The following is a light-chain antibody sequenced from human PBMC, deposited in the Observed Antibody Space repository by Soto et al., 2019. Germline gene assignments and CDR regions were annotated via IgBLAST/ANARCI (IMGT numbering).Light chain of an antibody. Sequence: QSVLTQPPSVSGAAGQRVTISCTGSSSNIGAGYDVHWYQQLPGTAPKLLIFGNTNRPSGVPDRFSGSKSGTSASLAITGLQAEDEADYYCQSYDSRRGVFGGGTKLTVL. CDR2: GNT. CDR3: QSYDSRRGV. J-gene: IGLJ2*01. V-gene: IGLV1-40*01. CDR1: SSNIGAGYD.